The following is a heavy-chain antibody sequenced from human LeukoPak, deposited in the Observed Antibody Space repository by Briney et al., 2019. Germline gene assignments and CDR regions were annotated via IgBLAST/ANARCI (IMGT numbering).Heavy chain of an antibody. CDR1: GFPFSSYR. D-gene: IGHD1-1*01. J-gene: IGHJ4*02. V-gene: IGHV3-7*01. CDR2: IKYDGAEQ. Sequence: GGSLRLSCVGSGFPFSSYRMSWVRQAPGKGLEWVANIKYDGAEQYYVDSVRGRFTISRDNAKNSVSLQMNSLRAEDTAVYYCAREVQRPLDYWGQGILVTVSS. CDR3: AREVQRPLDY.